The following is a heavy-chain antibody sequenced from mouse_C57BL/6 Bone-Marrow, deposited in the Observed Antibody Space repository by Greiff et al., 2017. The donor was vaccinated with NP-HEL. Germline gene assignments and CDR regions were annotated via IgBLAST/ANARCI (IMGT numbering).Heavy chain of an antibody. D-gene: IGHD1-1*01. V-gene: IGHV7-1*01. J-gene: IGHJ1*03. Sequence: EVKLVESGGGLVQSGRSLRLSCATSGFTFSDFYMEWVRQAPGKGLEWIAASRNKANDYTTEYSASVKGRFIVSRDTSQSMLYLQMNALRAEDTAIYYCARDPHYYGSSYWYFDVWGTGTTVTVSS. CDR3: ARDPHYYGSSYWYFDV. CDR1: GFTFSDFY. CDR2: SRNKANDYTT.